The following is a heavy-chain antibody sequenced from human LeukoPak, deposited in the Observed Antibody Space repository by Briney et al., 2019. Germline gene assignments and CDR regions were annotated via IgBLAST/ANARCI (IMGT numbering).Heavy chain of an antibody. CDR1: GGSITSYY. D-gene: IGHD6-13*01. CDR2: IYYSGST. Sequence: SETLSLTCTVSGGSITSYYWSWIRQPPGKGLEWIGYIYYSGSTNYNPSLESRVTISVDTSKNQFSLKLSSVTAADTAVYYCASQPRYSSSWYGYWGQGTLVTVSS. V-gene: IGHV4-59*01. J-gene: IGHJ4*02. CDR3: ASQPRYSSSWYGY.